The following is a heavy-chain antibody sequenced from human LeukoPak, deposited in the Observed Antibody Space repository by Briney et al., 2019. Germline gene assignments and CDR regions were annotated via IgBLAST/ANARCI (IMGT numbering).Heavy chain of an antibody. CDR2: INHSGST. CDR3: ARRLGRKFGERFYYYHYMDV. J-gene: IGHJ6*03. Sequence: PSETLSLTCAVYGGSFSGYYWSWIRQPPGKGLEWIGEINHSGSTNYNPSLKSRVTISVDTSKNQFSLKLSSVTATDTAVYYCARRLGRKFGERFYYYHYMDVWGKGTTVTISS. CDR1: GGSFSGYY. V-gene: IGHV4-34*01. D-gene: IGHD3-10*01.